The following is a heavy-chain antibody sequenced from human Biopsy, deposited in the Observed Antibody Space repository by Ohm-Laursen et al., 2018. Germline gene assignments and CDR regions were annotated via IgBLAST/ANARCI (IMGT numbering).Heavy chain of an antibody. D-gene: IGHD3-22*01. CDR1: GGSISSGGSY. V-gene: IGHV4-31*01. J-gene: IGHJ5*02. CDR2: IFNSANT. Sequence: TLSLTCTVSGGSISSGGSYWSWIRQRPGKGLEWIGYIFNSANTYYSPSLKNLITIPGDTSKNQFSLKLNSVTAADTAVYYCARGDYFDSNGYFWFDPWGQGTLVTVSS. CDR3: ARGDYFDSNGYFWFDP.